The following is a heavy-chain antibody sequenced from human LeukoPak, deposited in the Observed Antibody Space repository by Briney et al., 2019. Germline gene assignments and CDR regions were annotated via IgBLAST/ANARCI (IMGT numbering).Heavy chain of an antibody. CDR2: INRDGGLT. V-gene: IGHV3-74*01. Sequence: GGSVRLSCVASGFTFSETRMHWVRQAPGKGLAWVSHINRDGGLTNYADSVKGRFTISRDNARNTVYLQMSSLRVEDTAIYFCAREEHRLAEAGTSAFDLGGQGTSVTVSP. D-gene: IGHD6-13*01. CDR3: AREEHRLAEAGTSAFDL. J-gene: IGHJ3*01. CDR1: GFTFSETR.